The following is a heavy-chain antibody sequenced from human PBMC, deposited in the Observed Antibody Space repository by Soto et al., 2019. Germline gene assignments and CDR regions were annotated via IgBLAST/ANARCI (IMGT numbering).Heavy chain of an antibody. Sequence: EVQLLESGGTLIQPGGSLRLSCAASGFTFTNYAMSWVRQAPGKGLEWVSTISGSSSSTYYADSVQGRFTIARDNSKHTLYLEMNSLRAEDTAVYYCAKVMHYVDSSGYYHQLDYWGQGTLVTVSS. J-gene: IGHJ4*02. CDR3: AKVMHYVDSSGYYHQLDY. V-gene: IGHV3-23*01. CDR1: GFTFTNYA. D-gene: IGHD3-22*01. CDR2: ISGSSSST.